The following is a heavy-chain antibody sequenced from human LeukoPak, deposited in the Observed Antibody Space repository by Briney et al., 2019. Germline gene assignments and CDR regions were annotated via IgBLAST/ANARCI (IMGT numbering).Heavy chain of an antibody. J-gene: IGHJ6*03. Sequence: PSETLSLTCTVSGGSISSYYWSWIRQPPGKGLKWIGNIYYSGYTTYSPSLRSRVTISVDTSKNQFSLKLSSVTAADTAVYYCASSYYYYYMDVWGKGTTVTISS. CDR3: ASSYYYYYMDV. CDR1: GGSISSYY. V-gene: IGHV4-59*01. CDR2: IYYSGYT.